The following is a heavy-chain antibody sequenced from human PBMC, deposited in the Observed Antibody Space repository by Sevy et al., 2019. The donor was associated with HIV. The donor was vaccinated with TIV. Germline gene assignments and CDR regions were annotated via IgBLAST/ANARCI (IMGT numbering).Heavy chain of an antibody. CDR1: GYTFTNYH. J-gene: IGHJ1*01. Sequence: ASVKVSCKASGYTFTNYHITWVRQAPGQGLEWMGWIIAYNGNTNYAQRLQGRVTMTTDTSTSTAYMELRSLRSDDTAVYYCARAPSGSQGPGQYFHHWGQGTLVTVSS. CDR3: ARAPSGSQGPGQYFHH. V-gene: IGHV1-18*01. D-gene: IGHD1-26*01. CDR2: IIAYNGNT.